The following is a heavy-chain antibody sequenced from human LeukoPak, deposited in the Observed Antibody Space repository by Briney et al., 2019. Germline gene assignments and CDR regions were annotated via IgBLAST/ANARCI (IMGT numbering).Heavy chain of an antibody. CDR1: GYSFTNYW. V-gene: IGHV5-51*01. D-gene: IGHD1-26*01. J-gene: IGHJ5*02. CDR2: IYPGDSET. CDR3: ARLGQWELLGWFDP. Sequence: GESLKISCKGSGYSFTNYWIGWVRQMPGKGLEWMGIIYPGDSETRYSPSFQGQVTISVDKSITTAYLQWNSLKASDTAMYYCARLGQWELLGWFDPWGQGTLVTVSS.